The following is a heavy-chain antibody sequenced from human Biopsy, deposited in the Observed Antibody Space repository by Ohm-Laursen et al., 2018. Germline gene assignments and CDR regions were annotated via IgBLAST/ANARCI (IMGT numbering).Heavy chain of an antibody. V-gene: IGHV1-8*01. J-gene: IGHJ4*02. CDR3: ARWETTLGRSLDS. D-gene: IGHD1-26*01. CDR2: MSPNTGNT. Sequence: VASVKVSCKASGYTFPSYGISWARQATGQGLEWMGWMSPNTGNTVYAQRFQDRVTMTSDTSTGTAYMELTSLTSDDTAVYFCARWETTLGRSLDSWGQGTLVAVSS. CDR1: GYTFPSYG.